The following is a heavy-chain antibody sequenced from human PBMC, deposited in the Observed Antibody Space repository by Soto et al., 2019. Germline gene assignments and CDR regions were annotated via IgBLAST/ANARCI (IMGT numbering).Heavy chain of an antibody. J-gene: IGHJ6*02. D-gene: IGHD2-21*02. CDR1: GFTFSNYW. CDR3: ASLGVGDWANYYYYYGMDV. Sequence: GESLKISCSASGFTFSNYWMSWVRQAPGKGLEWVANVKQDGSEKYYVDSVKGRFTISRDNAKNTLFLQMNSLRAEDTAVYYCASLGVGDWANYYYYYGMDVWGQGTTVTVSS. V-gene: IGHV3-7*03. CDR2: VKQDGSEK.